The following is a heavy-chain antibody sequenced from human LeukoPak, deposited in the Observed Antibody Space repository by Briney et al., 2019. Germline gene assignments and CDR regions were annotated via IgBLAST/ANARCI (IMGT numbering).Heavy chain of an antibody. J-gene: IGHJ5*02. D-gene: IGHD5-18*01. Sequence: GGSLRLSCAASGFTFSSYDMHWVRQVTGEGLEWVSSIGTAGDTYFPGSVKGRFTISRENAKNSLYLQMNSLRAGDTAVYYCARGVDTAMVTGGYNWFDPWGQGTLVTVSS. V-gene: IGHV3-13*01. CDR2: IGTAGDT. CDR1: GFTFSSYD. CDR3: ARGVDTAMVTGGYNWFDP.